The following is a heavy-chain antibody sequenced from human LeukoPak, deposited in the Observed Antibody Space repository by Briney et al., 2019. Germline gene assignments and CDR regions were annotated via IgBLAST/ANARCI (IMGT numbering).Heavy chain of an antibody. V-gene: IGHV4-39*01. CDR3: ARSPRVKADYDY. CDR1: GGSISSSSYY. J-gene: IGHJ4*02. CDR2: IYYSGST. D-gene: IGHD6-13*01. Sequence: SETLSLTCTVSGGSISSSSYYWGWIRQPPGKGLEWIGSIYYSGSTYYNPSLKSRATISVDTSKNQFSLKLSSVTAADTAVYYCARSPRVKADYDYWGQGTLVTVSS.